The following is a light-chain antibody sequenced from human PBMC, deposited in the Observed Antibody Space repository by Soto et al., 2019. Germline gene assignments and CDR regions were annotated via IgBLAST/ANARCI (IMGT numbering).Light chain of an antibody. CDR3: GTIDSSLSVVV. CDR2: DNN. J-gene: IGLJ2*01. Sequence: QSVLTQPPSVSAAPGQKVTISCSGGSSNIGNNYVSWYQQFPGTAPKLLIYDNNKRPSGIPDRFSGSKSDTSDTVGISGVRAGAEAEYYCGTIDSSLSVVVFGGGTKLTVL. CDR1: SSNIGNNY. V-gene: IGLV1-51*01.